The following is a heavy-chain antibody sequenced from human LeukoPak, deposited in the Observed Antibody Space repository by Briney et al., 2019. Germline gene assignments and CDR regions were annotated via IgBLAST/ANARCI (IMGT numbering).Heavy chain of an antibody. V-gene: IGHV4-61*02. Sequence: SETLSLTCTVSGGSISSGSYYWSWIRRPAGKGLGWIGRIYTSGSTNYNPSLKSRVTISVDTSKNQFSLKLSSVTAADTAVYYCARVAYYDSSGYSIFDYWGQGTLVTVSS. D-gene: IGHD3-22*01. J-gene: IGHJ4*02. CDR1: GGSISSGSYY. CDR3: ARVAYYDSSGYSIFDY. CDR2: IYTSGST.